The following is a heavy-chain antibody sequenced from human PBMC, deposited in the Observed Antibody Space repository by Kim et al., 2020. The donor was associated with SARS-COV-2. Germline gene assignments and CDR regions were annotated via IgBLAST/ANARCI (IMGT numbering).Heavy chain of an antibody. Sequence: ASVKVSCKASGYTFTSYAMHWVRQAPGQRLEWMGWINAGNGNTKYSQKFQGRVTITRDTSASTAYMELSSLRSEDTAVYYCARGGKVWGGIAAAGTKGYFDYWGQGTLVTVSS. V-gene: IGHV1-3*01. D-gene: IGHD6-13*01. CDR1: GYTFTSYA. CDR3: ARGGKVWGGIAAAGTKGYFDY. CDR2: INAGNGNT. J-gene: IGHJ4*02.